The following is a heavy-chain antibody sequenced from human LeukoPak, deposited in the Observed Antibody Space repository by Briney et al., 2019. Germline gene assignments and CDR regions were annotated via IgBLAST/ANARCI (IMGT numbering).Heavy chain of an antibody. CDR2: INPSGGTT. Sequence: ASVKVSCKASGYSFTRYGISWVRQAPGQGLEWMGIINPSGGTTSYAQKFQGRVTMTRDTSTSTVYMELSSLRSEDTAVYYCARGLASYMDVWGKGTTVTVSS. V-gene: IGHV1-46*01. CDR3: ARGLASYMDV. J-gene: IGHJ6*03. D-gene: IGHD2-21*01. CDR1: GYSFTRYG.